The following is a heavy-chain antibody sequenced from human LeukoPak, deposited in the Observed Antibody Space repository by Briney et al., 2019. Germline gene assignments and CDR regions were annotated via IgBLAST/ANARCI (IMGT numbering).Heavy chain of an antibody. J-gene: IGHJ4*02. D-gene: IGHD6-25*01. CDR2: IKQDGSEK. Sequence: GGSLRLSCAASGFTFSSYWMSWVRQAPGKGLECVANIKQDGSEKYYVDSVRGRFTLSRDNAKNSLYLQMNSLRVEDAAVYYCATSAARAIESWGQGTLVTVSS. CDR1: GFTFSSYW. V-gene: IGHV3-7*01. CDR3: ATSAARAIES.